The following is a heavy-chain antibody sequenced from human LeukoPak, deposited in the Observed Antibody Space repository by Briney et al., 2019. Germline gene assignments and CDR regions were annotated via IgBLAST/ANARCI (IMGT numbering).Heavy chain of an antibody. Sequence: AGGSLRLSCAVSGFTFSSYEMNWVRQAPGKGLEWVSKISSSGSAIYYADSVKGRFTISGDNAKSTLYLQMNSLRAEDTAVYYCARGGSLGYWGQGTLVTVST. D-gene: IGHD6-19*01. CDR2: ISSSGSAI. CDR1: GFTFSSYE. J-gene: IGHJ4*02. V-gene: IGHV3-48*03. CDR3: ARGGSLGY.